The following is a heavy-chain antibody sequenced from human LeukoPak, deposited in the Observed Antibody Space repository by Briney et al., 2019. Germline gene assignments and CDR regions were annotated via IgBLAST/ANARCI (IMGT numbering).Heavy chain of an antibody. D-gene: IGHD6-19*01. CDR2: ISAYNGNT. J-gene: IGHJ4*02. Sequence: ASVKVSCKASGYTFTGYYMHWVRQAPGQGREWMGWISAYNGNTNYAQNLQDRVTMTTDTSTSTAYMELRSLRSDGTAVYYCARERQSLGIPIDYWGQGTLVTVSS. CDR3: ARERQSLGIPIDY. CDR1: GYTFTGYY. V-gene: IGHV1-18*04.